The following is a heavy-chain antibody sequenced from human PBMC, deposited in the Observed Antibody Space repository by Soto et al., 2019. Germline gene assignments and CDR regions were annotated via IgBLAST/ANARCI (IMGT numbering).Heavy chain of an antibody. CDR2: INHRGGA. Sequence: PSETLSLTCAAHNGSFTDYFWTWIRQSPGKGLEWIGEINHRGGATYNPSLRSRVTISIDTSKNHFSLKLSAVTAADTAGYYCASPCRDYRSGVMEVWGEATTVT. V-gene: IGHV4-34*01. CDR3: ASPCRDYRSGVMEV. CDR1: NGSFTDYF. D-gene: IGHD4-17*01. J-gene: IGHJ6*02.